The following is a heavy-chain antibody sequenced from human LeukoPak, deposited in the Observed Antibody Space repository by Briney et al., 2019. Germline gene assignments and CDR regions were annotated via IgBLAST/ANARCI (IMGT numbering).Heavy chain of an antibody. V-gene: IGHV3-30*18. Sequence: GGSLRLSCAASGFTFSSYGMHWVRQAPGKGLEWVAVISYDGSNKYYADSVKGRFTISRDNAKNSLYLQINSLRAEDTAVYYCAKDLNWGGRWGQGTLVTVSS. J-gene: IGHJ4*02. CDR3: AKDLNWGGR. CDR2: ISYDGSNK. D-gene: IGHD7-27*01. CDR1: GFTFSSYG.